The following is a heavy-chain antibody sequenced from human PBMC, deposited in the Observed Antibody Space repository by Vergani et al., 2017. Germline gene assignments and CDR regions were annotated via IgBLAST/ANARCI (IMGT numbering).Heavy chain of an antibody. CDR2: ISGDGANI. D-gene: IGHD3-10*01. J-gene: IGHJ5*02. Sequence: EVQLLESGGGLVQPGGSLRLSCAASGFAFSSFGMSWVRQAPGKGLEWVSGISGDGANIYYADSVKGRFTISRDNSKSKLFLQMRNLRADDTAVYYCAKVPQYYYGSGISYNNWNNPWGQGTLVTVSS. CDR1: GFAFSSFG. V-gene: IGHV3-23*01. CDR3: AKVPQYYYGSGISYNNWNNP.